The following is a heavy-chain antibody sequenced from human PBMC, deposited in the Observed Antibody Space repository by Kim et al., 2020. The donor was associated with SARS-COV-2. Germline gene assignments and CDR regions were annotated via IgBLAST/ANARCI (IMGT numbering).Heavy chain of an antibody. J-gene: IGHJ6*02. CDR2: ISSSGSTI. CDR3: ARASSGWHYYYGMDV. CDR1: GFTFSSYE. V-gene: IGHV3-48*03. Sequence: GGSLRLSCAASGFTFSSYEMNWVRQAPGKGLEWVSYISSSGSTIYYADSVKGRFTISRDNAKNSLYLQMNSLRAEDTAVYYCARASSGWHYYYGMDVWGLGTTVTVSS. D-gene: IGHD6-19*01.